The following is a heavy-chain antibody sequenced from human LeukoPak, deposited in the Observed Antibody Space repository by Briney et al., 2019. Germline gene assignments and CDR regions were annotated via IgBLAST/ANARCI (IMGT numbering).Heavy chain of an antibody. CDR2: IYPGDSDT. D-gene: IGHD1-7*01. J-gene: IGHJ5*02. V-gene: IGHV5-51*01. CDR1: GYSFTTYW. Sequence: GESLKISCKGSGYSFTTYWIGWVRQMPGKGREWMGIIYPGDSDTRYSPSFQGQVTISADKSISTAYLQWSSLKASDTAMYYCARTPSITGTTGWFDPWGQGTLITVSS. CDR3: ARTPSITGTTGWFDP.